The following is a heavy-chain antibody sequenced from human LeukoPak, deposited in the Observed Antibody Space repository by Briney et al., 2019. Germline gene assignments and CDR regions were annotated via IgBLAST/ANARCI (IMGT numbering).Heavy chain of an antibody. D-gene: IGHD3-22*01. Sequence: GSSVKVSCKASGGTFSSYAISWVRQAPGQGLEWMGRIIPIFGIENFAQKFQGRVTITADKSTSTAYMVLSSLRSEDAAVYHCARERRPDYYDSSGYYSAAFDIWGQGTMVTVSS. CDR1: GGTFSSYA. CDR3: ARERRPDYYDSSGYYSAAFDI. J-gene: IGHJ3*02. V-gene: IGHV1-69*17. CDR2: IIPIFGIE.